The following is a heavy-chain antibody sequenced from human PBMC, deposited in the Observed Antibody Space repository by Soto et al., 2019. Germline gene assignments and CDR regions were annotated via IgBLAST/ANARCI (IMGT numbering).Heavy chain of an antibody. J-gene: IGHJ5*02. CDR2: IYYSGST. CDR1: GGSISSYY. V-gene: IGHV4-59*08. CDR3: ARLIYDSHRFDP. D-gene: IGHD3-3*01. Sequence: SETLSLTCTVSGGSISSYYWSWIRQPPGKGLEWIGYIYYSGSTNYNPSLKSRVTISVDTSKNRFSLKLSSVTAADTAVYYCARLIYDSHRFDPWGRGTLVTVSS.